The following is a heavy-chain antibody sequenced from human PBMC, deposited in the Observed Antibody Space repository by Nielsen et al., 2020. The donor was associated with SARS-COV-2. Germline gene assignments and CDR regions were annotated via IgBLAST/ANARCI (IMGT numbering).Heavy chain of an antibody. J-gene: IGHJ4*02. CDR3: AREGLVGATTGALDY. D-gene: IGHD1-26*01. V-gene: IGHV1-2*06. Sequence: ASVKVSCKASGYTFTDYYLHWVRQAPGQGLEWMGRINPNSGGRNYAQKFQGRVTVTRDTSISTVYMEISRLRSDDTAVYYCAREGLVGATTGALDYWGQGTLVTVSS. CDR1: GYTFTDYY. CDR2: INPNSGGR.